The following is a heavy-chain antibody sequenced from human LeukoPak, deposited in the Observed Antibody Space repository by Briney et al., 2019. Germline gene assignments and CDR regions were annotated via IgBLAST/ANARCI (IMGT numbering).Heavy chain of an antibody. Sequence: KPGGSLRLSCAASGFTFSNAWMSWVRQAPGEGLEWVGCIKRKTDGGATHYAAPVKGRFTISRDDSKNTLYLQMNSLKTEATAVYYCTTEAYYYDSGAIKYFDYWGQGTLVTVSS. D-gene: IGHD3-22*01. CDR3: TTEAYYYDSGAIKYFDY. V-gene: IGHV3-15*01. CDR2: IKRKTDGGAT. J-gene: IGHJ4*02. CDR1: GFTFSNAW.